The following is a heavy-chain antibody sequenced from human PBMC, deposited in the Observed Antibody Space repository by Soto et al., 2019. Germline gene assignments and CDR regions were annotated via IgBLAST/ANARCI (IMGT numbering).Heavy chain of an antibody. V-gene: IGHV3-9*01. J-gene: IGHJ4*02. CDR1: GFTFDDYA. CDR2: ISWNSVSI. Sequence: EVQLVESGGGLVQPGRSLRLSCAASGFTFDDYAMHWVRQAPGKGLEWVSGISWNSVSIGYADSVKGRFTISRDNAKNSLYLQMNSLRDEDTALYYCAKGGDSDIVVVVAFDYWGQGTLVTVSS. D-gene: IGHD2-15*01. CDR3: AKGGDSDIVVVVAFDY.